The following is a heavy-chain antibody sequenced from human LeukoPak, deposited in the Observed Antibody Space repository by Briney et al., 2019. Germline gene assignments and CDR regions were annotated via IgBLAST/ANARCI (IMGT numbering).Heavy chain of an antibody. D-gene: IGHD6-13*01. Sequence: SETLSLTCTVSGGSISSYYWSWIRQPPGKGLEWIGYIYYSGSTNYNPSLKSRVTISVDTSKNQLSLKLSSVTAADTAVYYCARAQAGTGTYYYYMDVWGKGTTVTVSS. J-gene: IGHJ6*03. V-gene: IGHV4-59*08. CDR3: ARAQAGTGTYYYYMDV. CDR2: IYYSGST. CDR1: GGSISSYY.